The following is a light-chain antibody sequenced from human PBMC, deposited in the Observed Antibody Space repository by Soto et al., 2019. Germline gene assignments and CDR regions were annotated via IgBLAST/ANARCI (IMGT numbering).Light chain of an antibody. V-gene: IGKV3-20*01. CDR3: QQYGSSTGWT. J-gene: IGKJ1*01. CDR1: QSVSSSY. CDR2: GAS. Sequence: EIVLTQSPGTLSLSPGERATLSCRASQSVSSSYLAWYQHKPGQAPRLLIYGASSRATGIPDRFSGSGSGTDFTLTISRLEPEDFAVYYCQQYGSSTGWTFGQGTKVEIK.